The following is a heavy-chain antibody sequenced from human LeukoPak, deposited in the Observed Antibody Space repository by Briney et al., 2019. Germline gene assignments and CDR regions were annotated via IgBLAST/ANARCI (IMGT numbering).Heavy chain of an antibody. V-gene: IGHV3-30*02. CDR2: IRSDGTNK. Sequence: GGSLRLAWAASGFTFNSYGMHCVRQEAGKGLEWVAFIRSDGTNKYYADSVKGRFTISRDNSKITLYLQMNSLRPEDAAVYYCAKGYSLHFDYWGQGTLVTVSS. CDR1: GFTFNSYG. CDR3: AKGYSLHFDY. D-gene: IGHD5-18*01. J-gene: IGHJ4*02.